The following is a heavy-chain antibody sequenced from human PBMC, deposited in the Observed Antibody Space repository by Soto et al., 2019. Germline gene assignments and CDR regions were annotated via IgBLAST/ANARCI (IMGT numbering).Heavy chain of an antibody. CDR1: GYTFTSYY. V-gene: IGHV1-46*01. CDR2: INPSGGST. Sequence: GASVKVSCKASGYTFTSYYMHWVRQAPGQGLEWMGIINPSGGSTSYAQKFQGRVTMTRDTFTSTVYMELSSLRAEDTAVYYFARGGDNIVLVPAAMRSYGMDVWGQGTTVTVSS. J-gene: IGHJ6*02. D-gene: IGHD2-2*01. CDR3: ARGGDNIVLVPAAMRSYGMDV.